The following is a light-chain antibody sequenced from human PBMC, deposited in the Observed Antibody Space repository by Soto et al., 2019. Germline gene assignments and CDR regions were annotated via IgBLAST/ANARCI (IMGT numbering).Light chain of an antibody. CDR2: KAS. J-gene: IGKJ5*01. CDR3: RQYKTYT. Sequence: DIQMSQCPSTLSVSVGDRVTITCRASQTISSWLALYQQKPWKAPKLLIYKASTLKSGVPSRFSGSGSGTEFTLTISSLQPDDSAIYFCRQYKTYTFGRGTRLEIK. V-gene: IGKV1-5*03. CDR1: QTISSW.